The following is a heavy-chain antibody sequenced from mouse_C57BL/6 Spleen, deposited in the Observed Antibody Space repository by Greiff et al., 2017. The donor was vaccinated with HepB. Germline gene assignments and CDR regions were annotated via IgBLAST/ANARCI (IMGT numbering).Heavy chain of an antibody. CDR3: ARGNYGSNNWYFDV. CDR1: GFTFSDYG. J-gene: IGHJ1*03. V-gene: IGHV5-17*01. Sequence: EVKLVESGGGLVKPGGSLKLSCAASGFTFSDYGMHWVRQAPEKGLEWVAYISSGSSNIYYADTVKGRVTISIDNAKNNLFLQMTSLRSEDTAMYYCARGNYGSNNWYFDVWGTGTTVTVSS. CDR2: ISSGSSNI. D-gene: IGHD1-1*01.